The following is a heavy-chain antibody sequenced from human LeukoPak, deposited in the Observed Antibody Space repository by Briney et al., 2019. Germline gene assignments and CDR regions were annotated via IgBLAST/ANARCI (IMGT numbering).Heavy chain of an antibody. J-gene: IGHJ4*02. Sequence: GGSLRLSCEASGFTFDDYGMHWVRQAPGKGLEWISLISWDGGNTYYADSVKGRFTISRDNSKNSLYLQMNSLRAEDSALYFCAKAADSSGFLPYFLDYWGQGTLVTVSS. CDR2: ISWDGGNT. CDR1: GFTFDDYG. V-gene: IGHV3-43D*03. D-gene: IGHD3-22*01. CDR3: AKAADSSGFLPYFLDY.